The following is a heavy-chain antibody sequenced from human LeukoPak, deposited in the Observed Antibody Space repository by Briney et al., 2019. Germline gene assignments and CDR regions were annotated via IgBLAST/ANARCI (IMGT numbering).Heavy chain of an antibody. D-gene: IGHD6-19*01. CDR1: GFTFSSYG. V-gene: IGHV3-30*18. CDR2: IPYDGSNK. Sequence: PGRSLRLSCAASGFTFSSYGMYWVRQAPGKGLEWVALIPYDGSNKYYADSVKGRFTISRDNSKNTLYLQMNSLRAEDTAVYYCAKDEIGAVAGLIDYWGQGTLVTVSS. J-gene: IGHJ4*02. CDR3: AKDEIGAVAGLIDY.